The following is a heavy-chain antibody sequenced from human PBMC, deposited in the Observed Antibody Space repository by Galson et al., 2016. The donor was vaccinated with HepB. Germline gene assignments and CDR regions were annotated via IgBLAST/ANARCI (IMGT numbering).Heavy chain of an antibody. Sequence: SCKASGYTFNTYNMHWVRQAPGQGLEWKGIIKPSGGNTIYAQKFQDRITMTRDTSTSTVYMELISLRSEDTAVYYCARELDHSFYFDYWGQGTLLTVSS. V-gene: IGHV1-46*02. CDR1: GYTFNTYN. CDR3: ARELDHSFYFDY. J-gene: IGHJ4*02. CDR2: IKPSGGNT. D-gene: IGHD1-14*01.